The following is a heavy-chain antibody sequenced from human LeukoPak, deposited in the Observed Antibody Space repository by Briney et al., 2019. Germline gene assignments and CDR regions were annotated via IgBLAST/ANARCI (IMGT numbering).Heavy chain of an antibody. CDR3: ARAGYSSGWLFDY. CDR1: GGSISSSSYY. D-gene: IGHD6-19*01. CDR2: IYYSGST. Sequence: SETLSLTCTVSGGSISSSSYYWGWIRQPPGKGLEWIGSIYYSGSTSYSPSLKSRVTISMDKSKNQFSLKLSSVTAADTAVYYCARAGYSSGWLFDYWGQGTLVTVSS. J-gene: IGHJ4*02. V-gene: IGHV4-39*07.